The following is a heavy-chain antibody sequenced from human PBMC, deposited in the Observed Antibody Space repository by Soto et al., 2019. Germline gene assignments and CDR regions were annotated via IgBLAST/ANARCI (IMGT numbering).Heavy chain of an antibody. CDR2: IIPTFGTA. J-gene: IGHJ6*02. CDR1: GGTFSSYA. CDR3: ARETYCSSTSCSLDSYYYYGMDV. D-gene: IGHD2-2*01. Sequence: GASVKVSCKASGGTFSSYAISWVRQAPGQGLEWMGGIIPTFGTANYAQKFQGRVTITADESTSTAYMELSSLRSEDTAVYYCARETYCSSTSCSLDSYYYYGMDVWGQGTTVTVS. V-gene: IGHV1-69*13.